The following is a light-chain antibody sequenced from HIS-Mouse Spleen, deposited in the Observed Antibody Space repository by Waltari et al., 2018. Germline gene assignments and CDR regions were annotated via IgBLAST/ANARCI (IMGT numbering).Light chain of an antibody. CDR3: SSYTSSSTLVV. CDR2: EVS. V-gene: IGLV2-14*01. J-gene: IGLJ2*01. Sequence: QSALTQPASVSGSPGQSITISCTGTSSDVGGYNYVSWYQQHPGNAPKLLFYEVSNRPSGRSNRFSGSKSCNTASLTISGLQAEDEADYYCSSYTSSSTLVVFGGGTKLTVL. CDR1: SSDVGGYNY.